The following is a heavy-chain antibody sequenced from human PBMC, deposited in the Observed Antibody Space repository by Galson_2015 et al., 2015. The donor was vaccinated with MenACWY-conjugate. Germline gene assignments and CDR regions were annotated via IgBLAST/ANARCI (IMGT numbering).Heavy chain of an antibody. Sequence: SLRLSCATSGFTFSAFGIHWVRQAPGRGLEWVAYIRHDASIKYYGDSVKGRFTISRDNYEKTVYLQMTSLRVDDTAVYYCAKVRTGDYYDSVGPGVGAFDIWGQGTEVIVSS. V-gene: IGHV3-30*02. CDR1: GFTFSAFG. D-gene: IGHD3-10*01. CDR3: AKVRTGDYYDSVGPGVGAFDI. CDR2: IRHDASIK. J-gene: IGHJ3*02.